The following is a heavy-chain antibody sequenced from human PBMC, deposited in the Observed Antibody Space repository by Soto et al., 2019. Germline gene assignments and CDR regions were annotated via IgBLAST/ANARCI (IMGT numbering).Heavy chain of an antibody. V-gene: IGHV4-30-2*01. CDR2: IYNSGST. CDR1: GGSISSGGYS. J-gene: IGHJ5*02. Sequence: SETLSLTCAVSGGSISSGGYSWSWIRQPPGKGLEWIGYIYNSGSTYYNPSLKSRVTISVDRSKNQLSLKLSSVTAADTAVYYCARVPGPWGQGTLVTVSS. CDR3: ARVPGP.